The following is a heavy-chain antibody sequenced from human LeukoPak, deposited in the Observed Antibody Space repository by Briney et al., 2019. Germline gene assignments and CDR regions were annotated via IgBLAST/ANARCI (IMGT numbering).Heavy chain of an antibody. V-gene: IGHV4-34*01. CDR2: INHSGSA. Sequence: SETLSLTCTVYGGSFSAYYWSWVRQPPGKGLEWIGEINHSGSANYNPSLKSRVTISVDTSKNQFSLKLTSVTAADTAVYYCARWGGTLLDAALWYFDFWGQGTLVTVSS. CDR3: ARWGGTLLDAALWYFDF. CDR1: GGSFSAYY. D-gene: IGHD3-3*01. J-gene: IGHJ4*02.